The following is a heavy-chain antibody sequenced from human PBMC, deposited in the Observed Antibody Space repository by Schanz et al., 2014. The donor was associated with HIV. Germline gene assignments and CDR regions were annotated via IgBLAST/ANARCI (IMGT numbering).Heavy chain of an antibody. Sequence: QVQLVQSGAEVKKPGSSVKVSCKASGGSFSYYAINWVRQAPGQGLEWMGGIIPIFGTANYAQKFQGRVTITADESTSTAYMELRSLRSDDTAVYYCARGARYGMDVWGQGTTVTVSS. J-gene: IGHJ6*02. V-gene: IGHV1-69*01. CDR1: GGSFSYYA. CDR3: ARGARYGMDV. CDR2: IIPIFGTA.